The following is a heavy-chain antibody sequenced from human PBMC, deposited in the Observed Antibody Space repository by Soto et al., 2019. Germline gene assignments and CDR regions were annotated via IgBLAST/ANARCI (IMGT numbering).Heavy chain of an antibody. D-gene: IGHD4-17*01. Sequence: GGSLRLSCAASGFTFSSYSMNWVRQAPGKGLEWVSYISSSSSTIYYADSVKGRFTISRDNAKNSLYLQMNSLRDEDTAVYYCARDLLRNEGTVTTDYFDYWGQGTLVTVSS. CDR3: ARDLLRNEGTVTTDYFDY. CDR1: GFTFSSYS. J-gene: IGHJ4*02. CDR2: ISSSSSTI. V-gene: IGHV3-48*02.